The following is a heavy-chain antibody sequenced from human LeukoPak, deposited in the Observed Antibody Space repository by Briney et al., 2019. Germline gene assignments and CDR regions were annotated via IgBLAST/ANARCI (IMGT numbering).Heavy chain of an antibody. J-gene: IGHJ5*02. Sequence: SQTLSLTCTVSGGSISSGSYYWSWIRQPAGKGLEWIGRIYTSGSTNYNPSLKSRVTISVDTSKNQFSLKLSSVTAAGTAVYYCARDIRHGYSSSWSESSWFDPWGQGTLVTVSS. D-gene: IGHD6-13*01. V-gene: IGHV4-61*02. CDR2: IYTSGST. CDR1: GGSISSGSYY. CDR3: ARDIRHGYSSSWSESSWFDP.